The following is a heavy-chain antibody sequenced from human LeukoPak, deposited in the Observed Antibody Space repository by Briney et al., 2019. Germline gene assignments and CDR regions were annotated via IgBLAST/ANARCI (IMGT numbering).Heavy chain of an antibody. V-gene: IGHV3-30*18. CDR2: ISYDGSNK. CDR1: GFTFSSYG. Sequence: TGGSLRLSCAASGFTFSSYGMHWVRQAPGKGLEWVAVISYDGSNKYYADSVKGRFTISRDNSKNTLYLQMNSLRAEDTAVYYCAKDFQVYGDYVRLDVWGQGTTVTVSS. D-gene: IGHD4-17*01. J-gene: IGHJ6*02. CDR3: AKDFQVYGDYVRLDV.